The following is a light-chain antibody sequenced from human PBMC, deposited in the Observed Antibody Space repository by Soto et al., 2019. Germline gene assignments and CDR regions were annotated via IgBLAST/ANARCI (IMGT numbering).Light chain of an antibody. J-gene: IGLJ2*01. CDR3: QSYDSSLTV. CDR2: GNS. V-gene: IGLV1-40*01. Sequence: QSVLTHAPSVSGGPGQRVTISCTGRSSNIGAGYDVHWYQQLPGTAPKLLIYGNSNRPSGVPDRFSGSKSGTSASLAITGLQAEDEADYYCQSYDSSLTVFGGGTKVTVL. CDR1: SSNIGAGYD.